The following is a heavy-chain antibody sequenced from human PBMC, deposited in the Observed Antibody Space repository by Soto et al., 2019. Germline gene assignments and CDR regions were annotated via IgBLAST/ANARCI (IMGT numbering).Heavy chain of an antibody. J-gene: IGHJ6*02. CDR1: GDSISRSGYY. CDR2: LYYSGNT. Sequence: SETLSLTCTVSGDSISRSGYYWGWIRQPPGKGLEWVGSLYYSGNTYYNPSLKSRVTMSIDTSKSQFSLQLRSLTAADTAVYYCEKKRDYDGMDVWGQGNAVTVS. V-gene: IGHV4-39*01. CDR3: EKKRDYDGMDV. D-gene: IGHD2-21*01.